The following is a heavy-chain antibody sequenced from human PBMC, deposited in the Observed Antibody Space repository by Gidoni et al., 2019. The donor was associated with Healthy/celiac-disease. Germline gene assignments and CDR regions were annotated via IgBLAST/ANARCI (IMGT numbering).Heavy chain of an antibody. CDR2: INSDGSST. Sequence: EVQLVESGGGLVQPGGSLRLSCAASGFPFSSYWMHWVRQAPGKGLVWVSRINSDGSSTSYADSVKGRFTISRDNAKNTLYLQMNSLRAEDTAVYYCARELDSSGYRYYYYGMDVWGQGTTVTVSS. V-gene: IGHV3-74*01. CDR3: ARELDSSGYRYYYYGMDV. CDR1: GFPFSSYW. D-gene: IGHD3-22*01. J-gene: IGHJ6*02.